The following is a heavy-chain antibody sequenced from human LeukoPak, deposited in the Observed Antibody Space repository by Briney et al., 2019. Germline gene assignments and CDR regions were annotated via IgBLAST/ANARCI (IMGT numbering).Heavy chain of an antibody. Sequence: GGSLRLSCAASGFTFSSYAMHCVRQAPGKGLEWVAVISYDGSNKYYADSVKGRFTISRDNSKNTLYLQMNSLRAEDTAVYYCVTSEDRVDYWGQGTLVTVSS. CDR3: VTSEDRVDY. CDR2: ISYDGSNK. V-gene: IGHV3-30-3*01. D-gene: IGHD1-14*01. CDR1: GFTFSSYA. J-gene: IGHJ4*02.